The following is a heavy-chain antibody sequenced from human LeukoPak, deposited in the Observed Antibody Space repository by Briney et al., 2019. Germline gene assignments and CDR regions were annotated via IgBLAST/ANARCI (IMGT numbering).Heavy chain of an antibody. CDR1: GFTFSNYA. CDR2: ISGSGGST. V-gene: IGHV3-23*01. D-gene: IGHD6-19*01. Sequence: KAGGSLRLSCAASGFTFSNYAMGWVRQAPGKGLEWVSAISGSGGSTYYADSVKGRFTISRDNSKNTLYLQMNSLRAEDTAVYYCNSYVAGRGPFDYWGQGTLVTVSS. CDR3: NSYVAGRGPFDY. J-gene: IGHJ4*02.